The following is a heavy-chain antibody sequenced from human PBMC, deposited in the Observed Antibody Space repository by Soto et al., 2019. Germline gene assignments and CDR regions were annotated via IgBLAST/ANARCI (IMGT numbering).Heavy chain of an antibody. CDR3: AKTLYDFWSGPADY. J-gene: IGHJ4*02. D-gene: IGHD3-3*01. CDR2: ISGSGGST. V-gene: IGHV3-23*01. Sequence: PGGSLRLSCAASGFTFSSYAMSWVRQAPGKGLEWVSAISGSGGSTYYADSVKGRFTISRDNSKNTLYLQMNSLRAEDTAVYYCAKTLYDFWSGPADYWGQGTLVTVSS. CDR1: GFTFSSYA.